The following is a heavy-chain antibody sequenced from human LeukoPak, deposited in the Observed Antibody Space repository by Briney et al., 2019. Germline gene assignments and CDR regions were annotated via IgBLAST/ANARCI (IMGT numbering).Heavy chain of an antibody. CDR1: GGSISSYY. CDR3: ARIVVVPAAMSSGYNWFDP. Sequence: SETLSLTCTVSGGSISSYYWSWIWQPPGKGLEWIGYIYYSGSTNYNPSLKSRVTISVDTSKNQFSLKLSSVTAADTAVYYCARIVVVPAAMSSGYNWFDPWGQGTLVTVSS. D-gene: IGHD2-2*01. V-gene: IGHV4-59*08. CDR2: IYYSGST. J-gene: IGHJ5*02.